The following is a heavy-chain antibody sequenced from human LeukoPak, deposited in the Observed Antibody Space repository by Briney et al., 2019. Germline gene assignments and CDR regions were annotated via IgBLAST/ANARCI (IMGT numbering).Heavy chain of an antibody. CDR3: ARYCGGDCYGMDV. D-gene: IGHD2-21*01. Sequence: GGSLRLSCTASGFTFSSYWMSWVRQAPGKGLEWVANIKQDGREKDYVDSVKGRFTISRDNPKNSLYLQMNNLRAEDTAVYYCARYCGGDCYGMDVWGQGTTVTVSS. V-gene: IGHV3-7*01. J-gene: IGHJ6*02. CDR2: IKQDGREK. CDR1: GFTFSSYW.